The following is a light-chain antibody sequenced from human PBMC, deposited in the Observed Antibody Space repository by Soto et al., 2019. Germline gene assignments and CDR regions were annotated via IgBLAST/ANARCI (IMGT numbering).Light chain of an antibody. V-gene: IGLV2-14*01. CDR3: SSYTSSSTPYV. Sequence: QCALTQPASVSGSPGQSITISWTGTSSDVGGYNYVSWYQQHPVKAPKLMIYDVTNRPSGVSDRFSGSKSGNTASLTISGLQAEDEADYYCSSYTSSSTPYVFGTGTKLTVL. J-gene: IGLJ1*01. CDR1: SSDVGGYNY. CDR2: DVT.